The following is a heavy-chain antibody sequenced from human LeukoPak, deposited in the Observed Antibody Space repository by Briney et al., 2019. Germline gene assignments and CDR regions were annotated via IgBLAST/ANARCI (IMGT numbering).Heavy chain of an antibody. CDR1: GFNFSSYW. D-gene: IGHD3-9*01. V-gene: IGHV3-7*01. Sequence: GGSLRLSCAASGFNFSSYWMSWVRQAPGKGLEWVANIKQDGSEKYYVDSVKGRFTISRDNARNSLYLQMNSLRAEDTAMYYCASAKTWLWGQGTLVTVSS. CDR2: IKQDGSEK. CDR3: ASAKTWL. J-gene: IGHJ4*02.